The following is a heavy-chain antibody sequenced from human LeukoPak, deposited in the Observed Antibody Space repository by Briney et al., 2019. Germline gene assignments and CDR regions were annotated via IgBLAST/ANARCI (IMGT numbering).Heavy chain of an antibody. V-gene: IGHV1-69*05. CDR1: GGTFSSYA. CDR3: AREGRGGYGDYYFDS. D-gene: IGHD4-17*01. CDR2: IIPIFGTA. Sequence: GASVKVSCKASGGTFSSYAISWVRQAPGQGLEWMGGIIPIFGTANYAQKFQGRVTMTTDTSTSTAYMELRSLSSDDTAVYYCAREGRGGYGDYYFDSWGQGTLVTVSS. J-gene: IGHJ4*02.